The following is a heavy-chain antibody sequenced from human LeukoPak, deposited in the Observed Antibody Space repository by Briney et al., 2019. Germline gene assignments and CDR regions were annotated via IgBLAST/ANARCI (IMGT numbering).Heavy chain of an antibody. V-gene: IGHV4-59*01. CDR3: AKVNYDILTGYYSNFDY. J-gene: IGHJ4*02. CDR1: GGSISSYY. Sequence: SETLSLTCTVSGGSISSYYWSWIRQPPGKGLEWIGYIYYSGSTNYNPSLKSRVTISVDTSKNQFSLKLSSVTAADTAVYYCAKVNYDILTGYYSNFDYWGQGTLVTVSS. CDR2: IYYSGST. D-gene: IGHD3-9*01.